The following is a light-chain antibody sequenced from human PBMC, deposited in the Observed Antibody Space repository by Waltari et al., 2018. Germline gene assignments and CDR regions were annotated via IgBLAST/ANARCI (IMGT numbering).Light chain of an antibody. CDR3: QQSYTIPWT. J-gene: IGKJ1*01. Sequence: DIQMTQSPSSLSASVGDRVTITCRASQSISIYLNWYQQKPGKSPKLLIYAASSLQSGVPSRLSGSGSETDFTLTISNLQPEDFATYFCQQSYTIPWTFGQGTKVEIK. CDR1: QSISIY. CDR2: AAS. V-gene: IGKV1-39*01.